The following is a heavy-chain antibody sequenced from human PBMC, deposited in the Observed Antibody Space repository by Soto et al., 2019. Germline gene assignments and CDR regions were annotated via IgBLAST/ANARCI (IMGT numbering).Heavy chain of an antibody. J-gene: IGHJ4*02. CDR3: ARDNWNSY. V-gene: IGHV3-74*01. CDR2: IDNDGSAT. CDR1: GFTFNIYW. D-gene: IGHD1-1*01. Sequence: PGGSLRLSCVASGFTFNIYWMHWVRQAPGKGLEWVSRIDNDGSATTYAASVKGRFTISRDNAKNTLFLQMNTLRVDDTAVYYCARDNWNSYWGQGTLVTVSS.